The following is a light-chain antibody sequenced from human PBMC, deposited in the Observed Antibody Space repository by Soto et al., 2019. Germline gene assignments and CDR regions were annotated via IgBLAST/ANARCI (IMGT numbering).Light chain of an antibody. CDR3: MEGSLWWT. J-gene: IGKJ1*01. V-gene: IGKV2-30*01. CDR1: QSLVYSDGNTY. CDR2: KVF. Sequence: DVVLTQSPLSLPVTLGQPASISCRSSQSLVYSDGNTYLYWFHQRPGQSPRRLIYKVFNRDSGVPDRFSGSGSGTDFTLEISRVEAEDVGVYYCMEGSLWWTFGQGIRVEIK.